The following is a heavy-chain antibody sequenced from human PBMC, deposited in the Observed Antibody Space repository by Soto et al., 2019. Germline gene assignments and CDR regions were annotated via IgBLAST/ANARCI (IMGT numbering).Heavy chain of an antibody. CDR1: GFTVSSNY. Sequence: GGSLRLSCAASGFTVSSNYMSWVRQAPGKGLEWVSVIYSGGSTYYADSVKGRFTISRDNSKNTLYLQMNSLRAEDTAVYYCATSYCGGDCHYYYYYGMDVWGQGTTVTVSS. D-gene: IGHD2-21*02. V-gene: IGHV3-66*01. CDR2: IYSGGST. CDR3: ATSYCGGDCHYYYYYGMDV. J-gene: IGHJ6*02.